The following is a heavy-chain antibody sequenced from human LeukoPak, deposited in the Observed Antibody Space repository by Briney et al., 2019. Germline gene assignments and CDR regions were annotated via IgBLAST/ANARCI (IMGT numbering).Heavy chain of an antibody. CDR2: ISGSSSYR. D-gene: IGHD5-12*01. V-gene: IGHV3-21*01. J-gene: IGHJ6*02. Sequence: GGSLRLSCAASGFTLSTCAMHWVRQAPGKGLEWVSSISGSSSYRYYTDSLKGRFTISRGNAKNSLYLQMTSLRAEDTAVYYCARDTGYSYGNDYYYKGLDVWGQGTTVTVSS. CDR3: ARDTGYSYGNDYYYKGLDV. CDR1: GFTLSTCA.